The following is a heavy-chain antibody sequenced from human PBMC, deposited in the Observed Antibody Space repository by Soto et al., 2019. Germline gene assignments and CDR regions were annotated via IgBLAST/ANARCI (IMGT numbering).Heavy chain of an antibody. CDR2: VSSYNGNT. D-gene: IGHD3-10*01. CDR3: AREVEGSYSPADF. Sequence: QVQLVQSGPEVKKPGASVTVSCKTSGYTFTDHGIDWVRQAPGQGLEWVGWVSSYNGNTNYAYNLKDRVIMTTDASTSTAYMELRGLGSDDTAVYYCAREVEGSYSPADFWGQGTPVTVSS. J-gene: IGHJ4*02. V-gene: IGHV1-18*01. CDR1: GYTFTDHG.